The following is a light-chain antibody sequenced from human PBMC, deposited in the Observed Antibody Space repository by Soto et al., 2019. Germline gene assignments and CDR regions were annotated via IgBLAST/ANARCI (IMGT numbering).Light chain of an antibody. CDR2: GNT. CDR3: ESYDSTLSGSR. CDR1: SSNIGAGYG. Sequence: QSVLTQPPSVSGAPGQRVTISCTGSSSNIGAGYGVNWYQQLPGTAPKLLIYGNTNRPSGVPVRISGSKSGTSASLAITGLQSEDEADYYCESYDSTLSGSRFGGGTKLTVL. J-gene: IGLJ3*02. V-gene: IGLV1-40*01.